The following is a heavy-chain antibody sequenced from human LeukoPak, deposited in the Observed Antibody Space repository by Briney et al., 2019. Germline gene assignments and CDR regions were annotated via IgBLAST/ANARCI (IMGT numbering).Heavy chain of an antibody. CDR2: IGTAGDT. CDR3: SRGYYSDY. CDR1: GFTLSSYD. V-gene: IGHV3-13*04. Sequence: GGSLRLSCAASGFTLSSYDMHWVRQVTGQGLEWDSGIGTAGDTYYPGSVKGRFTVSRENAKNSLYLQINSLRAGDTAVYYCSRGYYSDYWGQGTLVTVSS. J-gene: IGHJ4*02.